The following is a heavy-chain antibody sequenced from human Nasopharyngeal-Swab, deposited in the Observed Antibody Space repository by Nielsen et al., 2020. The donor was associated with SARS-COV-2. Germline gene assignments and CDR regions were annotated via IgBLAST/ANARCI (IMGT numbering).Heavy chain of an antibody. J-gene: IGHJ3*02. V-gene: IGHV4-4*02. CDR3: ARGDIVLMVYALSSGAFDI. D-gene: IGHD2-8*01. CDR1: GGSISSSNW. Sequence: SETLSLTCAVSGGSISSSNWWSWVRQPPGKGLEWIGEIYHSGSTNYNPSLKSRVTISVDKSKNQFSLKLISVTAADTAVYYCARGDIVLMVYALSSGAFDIWGQGTMVTVSS. CDR2: IYHSGST.